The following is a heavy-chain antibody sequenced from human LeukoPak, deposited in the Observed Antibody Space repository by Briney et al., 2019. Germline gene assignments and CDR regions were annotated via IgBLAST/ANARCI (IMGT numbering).Heavy chain of an antibody. CDR1: GFTFPNYV. J-gene: IGHJ3*01. V-gene: IGHV3-23*01. D-gene: IGHD1-1*01. CDR2: ISGSGGNT. Sequence: GGSLRLSCAASGFTFPNYVMSWVRQAPGKGLEWVSAISGSGGNTYYADSVKGRFTISRDNSKNTLYLQMNSLRAEDAAVYYCANEYTKGDVWGQGTMVTVSS. CDR3: ANEYTKGDV.